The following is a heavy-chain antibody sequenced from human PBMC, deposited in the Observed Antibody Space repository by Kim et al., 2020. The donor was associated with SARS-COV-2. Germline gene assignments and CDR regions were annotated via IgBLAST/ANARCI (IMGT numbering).Heavy chain of an antibody. CDR2: IYYSGST. Sequence: SETLSLTCTVSGGSISSSSYYWGWIRQPPGKGLEWIGSIYYSGSTYYNPSLKSRVTISVDTSKNQFSLKLSSVTAADTAVYYCARRALGYSSGWRGAFDIWGQGTMVTVSS. D-gene: IGHD6-19*01. V-gene: IGHV4-39*01. CDR3: ARRALGYSSGWRGAFDI. CDR1: GGSISSSSYY. J-gene: IGHJ3*02.